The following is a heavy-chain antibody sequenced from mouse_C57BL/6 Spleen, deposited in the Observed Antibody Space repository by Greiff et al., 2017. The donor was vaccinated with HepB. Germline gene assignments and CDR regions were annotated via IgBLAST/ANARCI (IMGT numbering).Heavy chain of an antibody. CDR3: ARRGLYSNYGYFDV. CDR2: INPNNGGT. J-gene: IGHJ1*03. Sequence: EVMLQQSGPELVKPGASVKMSCKASGYTFTDYNMHWVKQSHGKSLEWIGYINPNNGGTSYNQKFKGKATLTVNKSSSTAYMELRSLTSEDSAVYYCARRGLYSNYGYFDVWGTGTTVTVSS. D-gene: IGHD2-5*01. V-gene: IGHV1-22*01. CDR1: GYTFTDYN.